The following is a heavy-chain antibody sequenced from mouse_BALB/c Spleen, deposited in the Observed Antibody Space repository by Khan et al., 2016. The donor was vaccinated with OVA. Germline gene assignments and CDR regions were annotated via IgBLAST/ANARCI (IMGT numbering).Heavy chain of an antibody. J-gene: IGHJ3*01. Sequence: VQLQQSGPELVKPGASVKMSCKASGYTFTSYDMHWVKQKPGQGLEWIVYINPYNDYNNFNEKFKGMATLTSAKSSSTAYMELSIMTSSDSTVYYCARGVLGLQPWFAYWGQGTLVTVSA. CDR2: INPYNDYN. CDR1: GYTFTSYD. CDR3: ARGVLGLQPWFAY. V-gene: IGHV1S136*01. D-gene: IGHD3-1*01.